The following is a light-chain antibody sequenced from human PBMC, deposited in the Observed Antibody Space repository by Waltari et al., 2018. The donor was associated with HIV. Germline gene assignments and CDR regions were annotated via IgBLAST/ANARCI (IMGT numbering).Light chain of an antibody. CDR2: AAS. CDR1: QSVSSSY. J-gene: IGKJ1*01. CDR3: QQYGSSPRT. Sequence: EIVLTQSPGTLSLFPGERATLSCRASQSVSSSYIAWYQQKPGQAPRLLIYAASSRATGSPDRCSGSGSGTDFTLTISRLEPGDIAVYYCQQYGSSPRTFGQGTKVEVK. V-gene: IGKV3-20*01.